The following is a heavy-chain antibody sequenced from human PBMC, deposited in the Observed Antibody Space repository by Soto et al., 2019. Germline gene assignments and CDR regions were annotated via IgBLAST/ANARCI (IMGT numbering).Heavy chain of an antibody. CDR3: ARDRGVYGSGSYAHGMDV. Sequence: QVQLVESGGGVVQPGRSLRLSCAASGFTFSSYGMHWVRQAPGKGLEWVAVIWYDGSNKYYADSVKGRFTISRDNSKNTLYMQMNTLRAEETAVYYCARDRGVYGSGSYAHGMDVWGQGTTVTVSS. CDR2: IWYDGSNK. J-gene: IGHJ6*02. D-gene: IGHD3-10*01. CDR1: GFTFSSYG. V-gene: IGHV3-33*01.